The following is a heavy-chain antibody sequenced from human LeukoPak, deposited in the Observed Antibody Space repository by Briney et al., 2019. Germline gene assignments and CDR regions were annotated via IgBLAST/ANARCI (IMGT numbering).Heavy chain of an antibody. Sequence: ASVKVSCKASGYTFTGYYIHWVRQAPGQGLEWMGWIHPNRGNTNYAQEFQGRVTMTRDTSISTAYMELNRLTSDDTAVYYCAKVTATTFDYWGQGTLVTVSS. CDR1: GYTFTGYY. J-gene: IGHJ4*02. CDR3: AKVTATTFDY. D-gene: IGHD2-21*02. V-gene: IGHV1-2*02. CDR2: IHPNRGNT.